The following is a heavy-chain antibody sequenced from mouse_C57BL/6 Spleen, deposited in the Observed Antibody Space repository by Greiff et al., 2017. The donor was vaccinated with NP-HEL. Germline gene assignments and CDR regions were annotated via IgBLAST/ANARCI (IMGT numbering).Heavy chain of an antibody. CDR3: AREDLFDY. Sequence: QVQLQQPGAELVMPGASVKLSCKASGYTFTSYWMHWVKQRPGQGLEWIGEIDPSDSYTNYNQKFKGKSTLTVDKSSSTAYMQLSSLTSEDSAVYYCAREDLFDYWGQGTTLTVSS. J-gene: IGHJ2*01. V-gene: IGHV1-69*01. CDR1: GYTFTSYW. CDR2: IDPSDSYT.